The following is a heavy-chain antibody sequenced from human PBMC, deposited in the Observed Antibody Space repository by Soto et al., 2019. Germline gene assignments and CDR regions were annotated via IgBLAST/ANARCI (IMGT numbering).Heavy chain of an antibody. J-gene: IGHJ4*02. V-gene: IGHV1-69*01. CDR1: GGTFSSYS. CDR3: ARDGGRHSGGIDY. D-gene: IGHD1-26*01. Sequence: QVQQVQSGAEVKKPGSSVKVSCKASGGTFSSYSINWVRQAPGQGLEWMGEIIPIFGTATYAQKFQGRVTIPADESTSAASMELSSLRSEDTAVYYCARDGGRHSGGIDYWGQGTMVTVSS. CDR2: IIPIFGTA.